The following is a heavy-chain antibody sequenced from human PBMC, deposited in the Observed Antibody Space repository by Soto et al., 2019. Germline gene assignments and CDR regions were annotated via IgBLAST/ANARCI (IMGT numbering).Heavy chain of an antibody. Sequence: EVQLLESGGGLVQPGGSLRLSCAASGFTFSSYAMSWVRQAPGKGLEWVSGISGSGGTTYYADSVKGRFTISRDNSKNMLYMQVKSLRADDTAVYYCATFGGYQYDFWGQGTLVTVSS. V-gene: IGHV3-23*01. CDR2: ISGSGGTT. J-gene: IGHJ4*02. CDR3: ATFGGYQYDF. CDR1: GFTFSSYA. D-gene: IGHD3-10*01.